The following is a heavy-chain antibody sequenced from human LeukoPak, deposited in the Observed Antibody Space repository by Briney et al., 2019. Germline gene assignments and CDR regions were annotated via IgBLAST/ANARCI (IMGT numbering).Heavy chain of an antibody. J-gene: IGHJ4*02. V-gene: IGHV4-39*01. CDR2: IYSSGST. Sequence: SETLSLTCTVSGDSISRSGYYWGWIRQPPGKGLEWVANIYSSGSTYYNPSLKSRVTISVDTSKNQVALKLSSVTAADTAVYYCASRPFSSLDYWGQGTLVSVSS. CDR3: ASRPFSSLDY. D-gene: IGHD2/OR15-2a*01. CDR1: GDSISRSGYY.